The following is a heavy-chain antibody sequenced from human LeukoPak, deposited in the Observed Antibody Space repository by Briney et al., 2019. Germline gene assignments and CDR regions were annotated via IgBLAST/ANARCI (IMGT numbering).Heavy chain of an antibody. CDR2: IYYSGST. D-gene: IGHD3-16*01. CDR3: ARYLRQPGTFYLDH. Sequence: SETLSLTCTVSGGSISSYYWSWIRQPPGKGLEWIGNIYYSGSTNYNPSLKSRVTISVDTSKNQFSLELPSVTAADSAVYYCARYLRQPGTFYLDHWGQGTLVTVSS. J-gene: IGHJ4*02. V-gene: IGHV4-59*01. CDR1: GGSISSYY.